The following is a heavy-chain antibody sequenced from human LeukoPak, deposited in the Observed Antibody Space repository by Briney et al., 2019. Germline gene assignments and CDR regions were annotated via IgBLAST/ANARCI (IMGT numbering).Heavy chain of an antibody. CDR3: AELGITMIGGV. J-gene: IGHJ6*04. V-gene: IGHV3-23*01. D-gene: IGHD3-10*02. Sequence: GGSLRLSCAASGFTFGSLAMSWVGRPQGRGREGVSAISGSGGSTYYADSVKGRFTISRDNSKNTLYLQMNSLRAEDTAVYYCAELGITMIGGVWGKGTTVTISS. CDR2: ISGSGGST. CDR1: GFTFGSLA.